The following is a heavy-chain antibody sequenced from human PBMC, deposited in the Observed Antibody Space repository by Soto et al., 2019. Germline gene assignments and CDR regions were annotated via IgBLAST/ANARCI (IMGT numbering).Heavy chain of an antibody. CDR1: GFTLRNYA. CDR2: ISANDVGT. CDR3: AKAKNDYNWDNRPPFDY. Sequence: GRSLRLSCEASGFTLRNYAMTWIRQAPGKGLEWVSLISANDVGTYYAESVKTRFTISTDQSRNTVYLQMDSLRADDTAIYYCAKAKNDYNWDNRPPFDYWGQGTLVTVS. J-gene: IGHJ4*02. D-gene: IGHD1-20*01. V-gene: IGHV3-23*01.